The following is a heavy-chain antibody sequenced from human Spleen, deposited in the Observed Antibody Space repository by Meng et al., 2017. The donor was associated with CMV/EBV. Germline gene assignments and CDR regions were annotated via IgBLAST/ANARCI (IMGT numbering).Heavy chain of an antibody. CDR3: ARARYNWNEPIDY. Sequence: GESLKISCAASGFTFSSYSMNWVRQAPGKGLEWVSSISSSSSYIYYADSVKGRFTISRDNAKNSLYLQMNSLRAEDTAVSYCARARYNWNEPIDYWGQGTLVTVSS. CDR1: GFTFSSYS. V-gene: IGHV3-21*01. J-gene: IGHJ4*02. D-gene: IGHD1-1*01. CDR2: ISSSSSYI.